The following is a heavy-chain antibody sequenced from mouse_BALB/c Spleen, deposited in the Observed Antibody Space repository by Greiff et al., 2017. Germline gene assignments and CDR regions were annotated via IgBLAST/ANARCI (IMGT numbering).Heavy chain of an antibody. CDR2: IYPGNSDT. Sequence: VQLQQSGTVLARPGASVKMSCKASGYTFTSYWMHWVKQRPGQGLEWIGAIYPGNSDTSYNQKFKGKAKLPAVTSTSTAYMELSSLTNEDSAVYYCTRDGITTATWDYAMDYWGQGTSVTVAS. D-gene: IGHD1-2*01. J-gene: IGHJ4*01. V-gene: IGHV1-5*01. CDR3: TRDGITTATWDYAMDY. CDR1: GYTFTSYW.